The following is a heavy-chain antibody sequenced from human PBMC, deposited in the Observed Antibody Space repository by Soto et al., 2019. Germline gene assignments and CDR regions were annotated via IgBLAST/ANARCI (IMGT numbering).Heavy chain of an antibody. CDR2: IYYSGST. J-gene: IGHJ3*02. CDR3: ARRRHYFDDALDI. CDR1: GGSISSSSYY. D-gene: IGHD3-9*01. V-gene: IGHV4-39*01. Sequence: SETLSLTCTVSGGSISSSSYYWGWIRQPPGKGLEWIGSIYYSGSTYYNPSLKSRVTISVDTSKNQFSLKLSSVTAADTAVYYCARRRHYFDDALDIWGQGTMVTVSS.